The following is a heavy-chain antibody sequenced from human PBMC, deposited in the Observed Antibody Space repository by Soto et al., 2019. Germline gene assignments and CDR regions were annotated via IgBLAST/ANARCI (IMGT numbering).Heavy chain of an antibody. D-gene: IGHD6-6*01. Sequence: LRLSCSASGFTFSSYAMHWVRQAPGKGLEYVSAISSNGGSTYYADSVKGRFTISRDNSKNTLYLQMSSLRAEDTAVYYCVKVVSSSSRMDVWGQGTTVTVSS. J-gene: IGHJ6*02. CDR3: VKVVSSSSRMDV. CDR1: GFTFSSYA. CDR2: ISSNGGST. V-gene: IGHV3-64D*06.